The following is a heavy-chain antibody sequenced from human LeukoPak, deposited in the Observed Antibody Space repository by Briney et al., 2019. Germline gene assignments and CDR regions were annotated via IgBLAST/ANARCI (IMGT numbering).Heavy chain of an antibody. Sequence: PSETLSLTCTVSGGSISSYYWSWIRQPPGKGLEWIGYIYYSGSTNYNPSLKSRVTISVDTSKNQFSLKLSSATAADTAVYYCARSLAGRYYYYGMDVWGQGTTVTVSS. J-gene: IGHJ6*02. D-gene: IGHD6-19*01. CDR1: GGSISSYY. CDR3: ARSLAGRYYYYGMDV. V-gene: IGHV4-59*08. CDR2: IYYSGST.